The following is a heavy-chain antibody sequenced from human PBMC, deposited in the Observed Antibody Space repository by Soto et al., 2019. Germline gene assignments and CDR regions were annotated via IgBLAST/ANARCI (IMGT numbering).Heavy chain of an antibody. V-gene: IGHV4-30-2*01. CDR1: GGSISSGGYS. Sequence: SETLSLTCAVSGGSISSGGYSWSWIRQPPGKGLEWIGYIYHSGSTYYNPSLKSRVTISVDRSKNQFSLKLSSVTAADTAVYYCARSQTTVTSYDYGGQGTLVTVSS. CDR2: IYHSGST. J-gene: IGHJ4*02. D-gene: IGHD4-17*01. CDR3: ARSQTTVTSYDY.